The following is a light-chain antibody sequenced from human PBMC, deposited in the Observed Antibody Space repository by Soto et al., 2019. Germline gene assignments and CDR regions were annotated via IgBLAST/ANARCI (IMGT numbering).Light chain of an antibody. CDR1: QSVLYSPNNKNY. Sequence: DIVMTQSPDSLAVSLGERATINCKSSQSVLYSPNNKNYLAWYQQKPGQPPKLLIYWASTRESGVPDRFSGSGSGTDFTLTSSSLQAEDVAFYYCQQYHSAPQSFGQVTKVEIK. CDR3: QQYHSAPQS. J-gene: IGKJ1*01. CDR2: WAS. V-gene: IGKV4-1*01.